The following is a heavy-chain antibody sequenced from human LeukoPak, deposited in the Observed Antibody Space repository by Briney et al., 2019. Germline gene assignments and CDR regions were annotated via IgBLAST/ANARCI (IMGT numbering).Heavy chain of an antibody. D-gene: IGHD3-22*01. V-gene: IGHV1-2*02. CDR1: GYTFTGYY. CDR2: INPNSGGT. CDR3: ARPLYDSSGFDAFDI. J-gene: IGHJ3*02. Sequence: ASVKVSCKASGYTFTGYYMHWVRQAPGQGLEWMGWINPNSGGTNYAQKFQGRVTMTRDTSISTAYMELSRLRSDDTAVYFCARPLYDSSGFDAFDIWGQGTMVTVSS.